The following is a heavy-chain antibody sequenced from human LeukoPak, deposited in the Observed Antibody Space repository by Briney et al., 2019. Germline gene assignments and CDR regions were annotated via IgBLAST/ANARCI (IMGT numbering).Heavy chain of an antibody. CDR3: AGVPYSNNWYPDY. CDR2: IHASGST. D-gene: IGHD6-13*01. J-gene: IGHJ4*02. Sequence: SETLSLTWTVVARSLSSYSGGWVRQPAGKSLEWIAYIHASGSTAFNPSLKRRVTISLDTSQDQFSLKLSSVTAATTALYTFAGVPYSNNWYPDYSGQGTLVTVSA. V-gene: IGHV4-59*01. CDR1: ARSLSSYS.